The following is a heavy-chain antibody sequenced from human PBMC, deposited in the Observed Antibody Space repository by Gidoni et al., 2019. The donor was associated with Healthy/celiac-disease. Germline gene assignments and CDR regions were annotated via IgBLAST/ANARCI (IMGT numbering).Heavy chain of an antibody. CDR3: ARDGRRYYDSSGRFDY. Sequence: ELHLVESGGGLLQPGGSLRLSCAASGFTFSSYSMNWVRQAPGKGLEWVSYISSSSSTIYYEDSVKGRFTISRDNAKNSLYLQMNSLRDEDTAVYYCARDGRRYYDSSGRFDYWGQGTLVTVSS. CDR2: ISSSSSTI. CDR1: GFTFSSYS. J-gene: IGHJ4*02. D-gene: IGHD3-22*01. V-gene: IGHV3-48*02.